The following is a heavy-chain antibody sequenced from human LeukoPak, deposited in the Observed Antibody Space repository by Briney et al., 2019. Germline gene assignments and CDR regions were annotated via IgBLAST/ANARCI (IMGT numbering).Heavy chain of an antibody. D-gene: IGHD3-9*01. Sequence: PSETLSLTCTVSGASISRSRDYWSWIRQPAGKGLEWIGRIYTSGRTNYNPSLKSRVTISIDMSKKQFSLKLSSVTAADTAVYHCARTYYDPLTGYYSGGGPFDSWGQGTLVTVSS. CDR1: GASISRSRDY. CDR2: IYTSGRT. V-gene: IGHV4-61*02. J-gene: IGHJ4*02. CDR3: ARTYYDPLTGYYSGGGPFDS.